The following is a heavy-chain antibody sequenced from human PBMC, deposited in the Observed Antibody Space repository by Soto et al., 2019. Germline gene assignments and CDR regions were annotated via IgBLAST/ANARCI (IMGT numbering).Heavy chain of an antibody. CDR2: ISWNSGSI. CDR1: GFTFDDYA. J-gene: IGHJ4*02. Sequence: SLKISCAASGFTFDDYAMHWVRQAPGKGLEWVSGISWNSGSIGYADSVKGRFTISRDNAKNSLYLQMNSLRAEDTALYYCAKDIGRGDNYFDYWGQGTLVTVSS. D-gene: IGHD2-21*01. V-gene: IGHV3-9*01. CDR3: AKDIGRGDNYFDY.